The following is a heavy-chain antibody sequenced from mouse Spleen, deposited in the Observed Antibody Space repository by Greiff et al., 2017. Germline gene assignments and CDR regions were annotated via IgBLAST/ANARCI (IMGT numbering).Heavy chain of an antibody. CDR3: ARNRGNHWYFDV. CDR1: GYTFTDYY. CDR2: IYPGSGNT. D-gene: IGHD2-1*01. J-gene: IGHJ1*01. Sequence: VQLQQSGAELVRPGASVKLSCKASGYTFTDYYINWVKQRPGQGLEWIARIYPGSGNTYYNEKFKGKATLTAEKSSSTAYMQLSSLTSEDSAVYFCARNRGNHWYFDVWGAGTTVTVSS. V-gene: IGHV1-76*01.